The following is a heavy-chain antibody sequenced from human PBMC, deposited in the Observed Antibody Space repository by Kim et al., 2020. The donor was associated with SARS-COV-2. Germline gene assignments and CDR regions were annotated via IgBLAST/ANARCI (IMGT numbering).Heavy chain of an antibody. J-gene: IGHJ4*02. V-gene: IGHV4-34*01. Sequence: SETLSLTCAVYGGSFSGYYWSWIRQPPGKGLEWIGEINHSGSTNYNPSLKSRVTISVDTSKNQFSLKLSSVTAADTAVYYCARGTRRRERDFDYWGQGTL. CDR1: GGSFSGYY. CDR3: ARGTRRRERDFDY. CDR2: INHSGST. D-gene: IGHD1-26*01.